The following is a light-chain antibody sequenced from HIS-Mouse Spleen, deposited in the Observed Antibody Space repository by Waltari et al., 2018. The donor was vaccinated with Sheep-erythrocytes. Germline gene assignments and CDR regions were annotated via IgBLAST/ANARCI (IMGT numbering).Light chain of an antibody. CDR2: DVS. J-gene: IGLJ1*01. CDR1: SSDVGGYNS. V-gene: IGLV2-11*01. Sequence: QSALTQPRSVSGSPGQSVTISCTGTSSDVGGYNSVSWYQQHPGKAPKLMIYDVSKRPSGVPDRFSGSKSCNTASLTSSGLQAEDEADYYCCSYAGSYNHVFATGTKVTVL. CDR3: CSYAGSYNHV.